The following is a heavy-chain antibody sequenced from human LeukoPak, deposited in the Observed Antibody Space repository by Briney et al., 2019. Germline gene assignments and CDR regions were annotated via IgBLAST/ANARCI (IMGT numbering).Heavy chain of an antibody. CDR3: VTWADCSSTSCYTLYYYYMDV. Sequence: ATVKISCKVSGYTFTDYYMHWVQQAPGKGLEWMGLVDPEDGETIYAEKFQGRVTITADTSTDTAYMELSSLRSEDTAVYYCVTWADCSSTSCYTLYYYYMDVWGKGTTVTVSS. CDR2: VDPEDGET. CDR1: GYTFTDYY. J-gene: IGHJ6*03. V-gene: IGHV1-69-2*01. D-gene: IGHD2-2*02.